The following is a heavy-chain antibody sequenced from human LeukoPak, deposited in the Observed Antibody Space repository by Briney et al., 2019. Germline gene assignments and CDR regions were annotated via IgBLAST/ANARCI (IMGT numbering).Heavy chain of an antibody. V-gene: IGHV1-2*04. Sequence: ASVKASCKASGYTFTGYYMHWVRQAPGQGLEWMGWINPNSGGTNYAQKFQGWVTMTRDTSISTAYMELSRLRSDDTAVYYCARDRQQLGYYYYGMDVWGQGTTVTVSS. CDR2: INPNSGGT. CDR3: ARDRQQLGYYYYGMDV. CDR1: GYTFTGYY. D-gene: IGHD6-13*01. J-gene: IGHJ6*02.